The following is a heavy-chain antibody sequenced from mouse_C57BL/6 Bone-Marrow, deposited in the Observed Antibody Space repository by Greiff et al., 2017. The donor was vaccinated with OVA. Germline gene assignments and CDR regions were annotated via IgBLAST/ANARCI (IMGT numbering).Heavy chain of an antibody. CDR1: GYTFTSYW. CDR3: AIGGNYVGNYFDY. CDR2: IHHSDSDT. V-gene: IGHV1-74*01. D-gene: IGHD2-1*01. Sequence: QVQLQQPGAELVKPGASVKVSCKASGYTFTSYWMHWVKQRPGQGLEWIGWIHHSDSDTNYNQKFKGKATLTVDKSSSTAYMQLSSLTSEDSAVYYCAIGGNYVGNYFDYWGQGTTLTVSS. J-gene: IGHJ2*01.